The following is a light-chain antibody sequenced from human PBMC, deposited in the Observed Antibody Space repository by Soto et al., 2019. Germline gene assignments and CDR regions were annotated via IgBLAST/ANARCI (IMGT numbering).Light chain of an antibody. CDR3: QQYKSYSSWT. V-gene: IGKV3-15*01. J-gene: IGKJ1*01. Sequence: EIVMTQSPATLSVSPGERATLSCRASQNVRSNLAWYQQKPGQAPRLLIFGASTRATGIPARFSGSGSGTEFTLTISSLQPDDFATYYCQQYKSYSSWTFGQGTKVDIK. CDR2: GAS. CDR1: QNVRSN.